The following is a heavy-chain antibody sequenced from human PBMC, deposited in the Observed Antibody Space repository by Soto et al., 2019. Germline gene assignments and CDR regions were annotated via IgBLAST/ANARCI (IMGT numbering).Heavy chain of an antibody. CDR2: IYYSGST. V-gene: IGHV4-59*01. D-gene: IGHD3-9*01. CDR1: GGSISSYY. J-gene: IGHJ6*02. CDR3: ARGVVPRLRYFDGDYGMDV. Sequence: SETLSLTCTVSGGSISSYYWSWIRQPPGKGLEWIGYIYYSGSTNYNPSLKSRVTISVDTYKNQFSLKLSSVTAADTAVYYCARGVVPRLRYFDGDYGMDVWGQGTTVTVSS.